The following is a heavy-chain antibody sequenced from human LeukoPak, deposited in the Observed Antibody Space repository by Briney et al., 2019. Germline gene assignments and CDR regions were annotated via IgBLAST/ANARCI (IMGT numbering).Heavy chain of an antibody. CDR3: ARQGITRDFDY. CDR2: IYYSGST. D-gene: IGHD7-27*01. V-gene: IGHV4-39*01. J-gene: IGHJ4*02. Sequence: SETLSLTCTDSGGSISSSSYYWGWIRQPPGKGLEWIGSIYYSGSTYYNPSLKSRVTISVDTSKNQFSLKLSSVTAADTAVYYCARQGITRDFDYWGQGTLVTVSS. CDR1: GGSISSSSYY.